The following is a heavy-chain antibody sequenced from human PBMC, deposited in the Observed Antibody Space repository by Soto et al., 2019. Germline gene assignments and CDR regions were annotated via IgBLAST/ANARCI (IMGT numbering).Heavy chain of an antibody. J-gene: IGHJ5*02. CDR1: GGTFSSYA. V-gene: IGHV1-69*13. CDR3: AARKEYYYGSGSSENWFDP. D-gene: IGHD3-10*01. Sequence: GASVKVSCKASGGTFSSYAISWVRQAPGQGLEWMGRIIPIFGTANYAQKFQGRVTITADESTSTAYMELSSLRSEDTAVYYCAARKEYYYGSGSSENWFDPWGQGTLVTVSS. CDR2: IIPIFGTA.